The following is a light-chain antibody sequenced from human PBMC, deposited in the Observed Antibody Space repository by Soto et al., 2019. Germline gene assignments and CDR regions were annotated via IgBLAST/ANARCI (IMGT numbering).Light chain of an antibody. CDR1: QSISSW. CDR2: KAS. Sequence: DIQMTQSPSTLSASVGDRVTITCRASQSISSWLAWYQQKPRKAPKLLIYKASSLESGVPSRFSGSGSGTEFTLTISSLQPDDFATYYCQQYNSYMYTFGQGPKLEIK. CDR3: QQYNSYMYT. J-gene: IGKJ2*01. V-gene: IGKV1-5*03.